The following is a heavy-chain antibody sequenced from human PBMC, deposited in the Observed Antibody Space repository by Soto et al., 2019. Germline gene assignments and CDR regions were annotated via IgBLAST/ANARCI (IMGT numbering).Heavy chain of an antibody. CDR1: GGSISSGGYY. J-gene: IGHJ4*02. V-gene: IGHV4-31*03. CDR3: ARRPHVWEDSSGYYFDY. CDR2: IYYSGST. D-gene: IGHD3-22*01. Sequence: PSETLSLTCTVSGGSISSGGYYWSWIRQHPGKGLEWIGYIYYSGSTYYNPSLKSRVTISVDTSKNQFSLKLSSVTAADTAVYYCARRPHVWEDSSGYYFDYWGQGTLVTVSS.